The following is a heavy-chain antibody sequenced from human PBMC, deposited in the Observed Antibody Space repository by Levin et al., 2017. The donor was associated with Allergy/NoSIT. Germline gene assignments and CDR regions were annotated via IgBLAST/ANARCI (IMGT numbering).Heavy chain of an antibody. CDR1: GFTFSSYW. Sequence: GESLKISCAASGFTFSSYWMSWVRQAPGKGLEWVANIKQDGSEKYYVDSVKGRFTISRDNAKNSLYLQMNSLRAEDTAVYYCARDFEIRAVAGTGLSDYWGQGTLVTVSS. CDR3: ARDFEIRAVAGTGLSDY. CDR2: IKQDGSEK. V-gene: IGHV3-7*01. J-gene: IGHJ4*02. D-gene: IGHD6-19*01.